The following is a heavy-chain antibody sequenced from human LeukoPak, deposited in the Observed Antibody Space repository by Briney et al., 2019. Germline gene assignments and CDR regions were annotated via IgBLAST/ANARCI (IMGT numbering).Heavy chain of an antibody. J-gene: IGHJ4*02. CDR3: ARDPHGYNSYFDY. D-gene: IGHD5-24*01. CDR2: IYTDGST. V-gene: IGHV3-53*01. CDR1: GFTFSSYW. Sequence: GGSLRLSCAASGFTFSSYWMNWVRQAPGKGLGWVSVIYTDGSTYYADSVKGRFTISRDISRNTVHLQMNSLRAGDTAVYYCARDPHGYNSYFDYWGQGTLVTVSS.